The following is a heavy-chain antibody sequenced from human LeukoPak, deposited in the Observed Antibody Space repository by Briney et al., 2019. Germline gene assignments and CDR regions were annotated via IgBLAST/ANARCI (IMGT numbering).Heavy chain of an antibody. J-gene: IGHJ4*02. Sequence: PSETLSLTCAVSGGSISSSDYSWSWIRQPPGKGLEWIGYIYHSGAAYYNPSLKSRVTISVDRSKNQFSLKLTSVTAADTAVYYCARMHTAMPSPDYWGQGTLVTVSS. CDR1: GGSISSSDYS. D-gene: IGHD5-18*01. CDR2: IYHSGAA. V-gene: IGHV4-30-2*01. CDR3: ARMHTAMPSPDY.